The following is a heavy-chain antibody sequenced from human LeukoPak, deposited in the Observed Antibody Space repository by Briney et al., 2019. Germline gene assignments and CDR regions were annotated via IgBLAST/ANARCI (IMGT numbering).Heavy chain of an antibody. Sequence: GGSLGLSCAASGFTFSSAWMHWVRQTPGKGLVWVSRINSDGSSTNYADSVKGRFTISRDNAKNMVNLQMNSLRAEDTAIYYCTRDYSYAMGVWGQGTTVTVSS. J-gene: IGHJ6*02. V-gene: IGHV3-74*01. CDR2: INSDGSST. CDR1: GFTFSSAW. CDR3: TRDYSYAMGV. D-gene: IGHD2-21*01.